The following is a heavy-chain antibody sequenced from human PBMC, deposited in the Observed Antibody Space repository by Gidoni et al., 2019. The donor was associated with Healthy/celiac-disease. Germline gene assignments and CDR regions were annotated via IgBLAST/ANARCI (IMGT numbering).Heavy chain of an antibody. D-gene: IGHD3-10*01. J-gene: IGHJ3*02. Sequence: QVQLVQSGAEVKKPGASVTVSCKASGYTFTGYYMHWVRQAPGQGLEWMGWINPNSGGTNYAQKFQGRVTMTRDTSISTAYMELSRLRSDDTAVYYCASPPYGSGRGWAFDIWGQGTMVTVSS. CDR3: ASPPYGSGRGWAFDI. CDR1: GYTFTGYY. V-gene: IGHV1-2*02. CDR2: INPNSGGT.